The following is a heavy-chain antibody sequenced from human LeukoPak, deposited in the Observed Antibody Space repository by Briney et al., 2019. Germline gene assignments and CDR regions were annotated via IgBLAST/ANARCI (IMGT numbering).Heavy chain of an antibody. D-gene: IGHD3-10*01. Sequence: PSETLSLTCGVYGGSFSGYYWTWIRQPPGKGLEWIGEINHSGSTNYNPSLKSRVIISVDTSKNQFSLKLSSVTAADTAVYYCARGGDYYGSGIPFDFWGQGTLVTVSS. CDR3: ARGGDYYGSGIPFDF. V-gene: IGHV4-34*01. CDR2: INHSGST. J-gene: IGHJ4*02. CDR1: GGSFSGYY.